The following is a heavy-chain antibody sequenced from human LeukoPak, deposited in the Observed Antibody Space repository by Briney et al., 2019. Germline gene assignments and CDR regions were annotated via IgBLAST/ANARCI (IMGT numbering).Heavy chain of an antibody. CDR3: ARRNLKYYFGSGRFFDY. V-gene: IGHV4-34*01. D-gene: IGHD3-10*01. CDR1: GGSFSGDF. CDR2: INHGGST. J-gene: IGHJ4*02. Sequence: PSETLSLTCAVYGGSFSGDFWSWIRQSPGKGLEWIGEINHGGSTTYNPSLQSRVTMSVDTSTNQISLKMTSVTAADTAVYYCARRNLKYYFGSGRFFDYWGQGTLVTVSS.